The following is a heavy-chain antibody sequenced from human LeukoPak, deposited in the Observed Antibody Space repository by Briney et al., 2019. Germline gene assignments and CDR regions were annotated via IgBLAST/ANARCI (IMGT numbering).Heavy chain of an antibody. CDR3: ASVVVPAAILLHFDY. V-gene: IGHV3-23*01. J-gene: IGHJ4*02. D-gene: IGHD2-2*02. CDR1: GFTFSSYA. Sequence: GGSLRLSCAAPGFTFSSYAMSWVRPAPGKGLEWVSAISGSGGSTYYADSVKGRFTISRDNSKNTLYLQMNSLRAEDTAVYYCASVVVPAAILLHFDYWGQGTLVTVSS. CDR2: ISGSGGST.